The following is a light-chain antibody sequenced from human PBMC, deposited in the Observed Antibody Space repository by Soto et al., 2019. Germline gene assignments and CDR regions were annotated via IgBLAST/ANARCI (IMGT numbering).Light chain of an antibody. CDR3: LQALQTPRT. J-gene: IGKJ1*01. V-gene: IGKV2-28*01. CDR2: LGS. Sequence: DIVMTQSPLSLPVTPGEPASISCRSIQSLLHSNGYNYLDWYLQKPGQSPQLLIYLGSNRASGVTDRFSGSGSGTDVTLKISRVEAEDVGVYYFLQALQTPRTFGQGTKVEIK. CDR1: QSLLHSNGYNY.